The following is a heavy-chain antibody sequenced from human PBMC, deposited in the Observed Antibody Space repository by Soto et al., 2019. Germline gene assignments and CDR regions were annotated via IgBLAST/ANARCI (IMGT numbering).Heavy chain of an antibody. CDR1: GFTFSSYG. Sequence: QVQLVESGGGVVQPGRSLRLSCAASGFTFSSYGMHWVRQAPGKGLEWVAVIWYDGSNKYYADSVKGRFTISRDNSKHTLYLQMNSLRAEDTAVYYCAREARSTPPHDYYYYGMDVWGQGTTVTVSS. CDR2: IWYDGSNK. V-gene: IGHV3-33*01. J-gene: IGHJ6*02. CDR3: AREARSTPPHDYYYYGMDV. D-gene: IGHD2-15*01.